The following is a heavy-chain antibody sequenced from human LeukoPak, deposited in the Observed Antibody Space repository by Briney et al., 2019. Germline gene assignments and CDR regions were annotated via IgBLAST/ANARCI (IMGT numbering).Heavy chain of an antibody. CDR1: GFAFSSLS. CDR2: ISASADNT. V-gene: IGHV3-23*01. D-gene: IGHD5-12*01. J-gene: IGHJ4*02. Sequence: GGSLRLSCVASGFAFSSLSMSWVRQAPGKGLEWVSDISASADNTHYADSVKGRFIIFRDNSKNTVFLQMNSLRAEDTAVYYCARLYSGYDRVDYWGQGTLVTVSS. CDR3: ARLYSGYDRVDY.